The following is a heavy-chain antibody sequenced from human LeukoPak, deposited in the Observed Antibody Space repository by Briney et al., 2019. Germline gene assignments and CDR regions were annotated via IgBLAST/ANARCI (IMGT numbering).Heavy chain of an antibody. CDR1: GFTFSSYA. V-gene: IGHV3-23*01. D-gene: IGHD2-15*01. J-gene: IGHJ4*02. CDR2: ISSSGGAT. Sequence: PGGSLRLSCAASGFTFSSYAMSWVRQVPGKGLEGVSAISSSGGATYYAASVKGRFTISRDMSKNTVFLQMNSLSGEDMAVYYCARQIGYCSDGNCYFDYWGQGALVTVSS. CDR3: ARQIGYCSDGNCYFDY.